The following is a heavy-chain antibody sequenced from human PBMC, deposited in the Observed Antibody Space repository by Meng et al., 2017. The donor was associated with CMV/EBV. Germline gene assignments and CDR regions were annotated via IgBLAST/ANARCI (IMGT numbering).Heavy chain of an antibody. CDR1: GFTFSGSA. Sequence: GESLKISCAASGFTFSGSAMHWVRQASGKGLEWVGRIRSKANSYATAYAASVKGRFTISRDDSKNTAYLQMNSLKTEDTAVYYCTRQVDSSSWYYYYYGMDVWRQGTTVTVSS. CDR3: TRQVDSSSWYYYYYGMDV. CDR2: IRSKANSYAT. V-gene: IGHV3-73*01. J-gene: IGHJ6*02. D-gene: IGHD6-6*01.